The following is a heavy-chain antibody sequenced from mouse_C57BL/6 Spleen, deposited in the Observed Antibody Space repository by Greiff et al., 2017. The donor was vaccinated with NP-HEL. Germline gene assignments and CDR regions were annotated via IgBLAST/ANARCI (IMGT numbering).Heavy chain of an antibody. CDR3: ARDRLFFAY. CDR1: GFTFSSYA. CDR2: ISDGGSYT. V-gene: IGHV5-4*01. J-gene: IGHJ3*01. D-gene: IGHD2-14*01. Sequence: EVQLVESGGGLVKPGGSLKLSCAASGFTFSSYAMSWVRQTPEKRLEWVATISDGGSYTYYPDNVKGRFTISRDNAKNNLYLQMSHLKSEDTAMYYYARDRLFFAYWGQGTLVTVSA.